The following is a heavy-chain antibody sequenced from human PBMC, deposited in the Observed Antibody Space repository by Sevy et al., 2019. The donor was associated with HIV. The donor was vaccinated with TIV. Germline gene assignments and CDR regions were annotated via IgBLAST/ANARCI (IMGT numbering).Heavy chain of an antibody. J-gene: IGHJ4*02. CDR3: ARDDHWAFDY. Sequence: GGSLRLSCVTSGFSFSSYSMNWVRQAPGKGLEWVSYISSSSGTIRYADSVKGRLTSSRDNAKNSLFLQMNSLTAEDTAVYYCARDDHWAFDYWGQGALVTVSS. V-gene: IGHV3-48*01. CDR1: GFSFSSYS. D-gene: IGHD7-27*01. CDR2: ISSSSGTI.